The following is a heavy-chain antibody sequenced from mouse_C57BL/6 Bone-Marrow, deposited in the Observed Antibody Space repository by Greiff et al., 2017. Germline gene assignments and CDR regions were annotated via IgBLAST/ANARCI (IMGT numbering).Heavy chain of an antibody. V-gene: IGHV5-4*01. CDR2: ISDGGSYT. D-gene: IGHD6-1*01. Sequence: VQLKESGGGLVKPGGSLKLSCAASGFTFSSYAMSWVRQTPEKRLEWVATISDGGSYTYYPDNVKGRFTISRDNAKNNLYLQMSHLKSEDTAMYYCARTPLDYGGQGTTLTVSS. CDR3: ARTPLDY. CDR1: GFTFSSYA. J-gene: IGHJ2*01.